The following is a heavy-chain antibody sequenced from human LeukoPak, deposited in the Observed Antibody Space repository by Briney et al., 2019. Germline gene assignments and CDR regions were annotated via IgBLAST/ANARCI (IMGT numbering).Heavy chain of an antibody. D-gene: IGHD2-15*01. CDR2: IYPGDSDT. CDR3: ARLVGGPDYYYFYYMDV. V-gene: IGHV5-51*01. Sequence: GESLKISCKGSGYSFNTYWISWVRQMPGKGLEWKGIIYPGDSDTKYSPSFQGQVTISADKSISTAYLQWGSLKASDTAMYYCARLVGGPDYYYFYYMDVWGKGTTVTISS. J-gene: IGHJ6*03. CDR1: GYSFNTYW.